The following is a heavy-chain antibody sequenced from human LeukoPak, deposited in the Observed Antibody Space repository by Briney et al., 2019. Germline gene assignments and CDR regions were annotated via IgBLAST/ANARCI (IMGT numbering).Heavy chain of an antibody. J-gene: IGHJ4*02. V-gene: IGHV1-3*03. CDR2: INAGNGNT. CDR3: ARDNSGSYDY. D-gene: IGHD1-26*01. CDR1: GYSFTSYW. Sequence: GESLQISCQGSGYSFTSYWIGWVRRAPGQRREWMGWINAGNGNTKYSQEFQGRVTITRDTSASTAYMELSSLRSEDMAVYYCARDNSGSYDYWGQGTLVTVSS.